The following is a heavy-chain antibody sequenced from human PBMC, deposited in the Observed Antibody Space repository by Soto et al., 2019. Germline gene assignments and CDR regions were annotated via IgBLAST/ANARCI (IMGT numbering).Heavy chain of an antibody. Sequence: SETLSLTCAVSSGSINSNKWWSWVRQPPGKGLEWIGEIYDSGSTNYNPSLKSRVTISVDTSKNQFSLKLSSVTAADTAVYYCARVPGDNSDYYYYMDVWGQGTTVTVSS. V-gene: IGHV4-4*02. CDR3: ARVPGDNSDYYYYMDV. CDR2: IYDSGST. D-gene: IGHD3-22*01. J-gene: IGHJ6*03. CDR1: SGSINSNKW.